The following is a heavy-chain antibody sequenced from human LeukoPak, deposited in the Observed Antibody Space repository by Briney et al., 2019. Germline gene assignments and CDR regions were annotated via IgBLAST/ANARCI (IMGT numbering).Heavy chain of an antibody. D-gene: IGHD3-3*01. Sequence: SETLSLTCTVSGYSISSGYHWGWIRQPPGKGLEWIGSIYHSGSTYYNPSLKSRVTMSVDTSKNQFSLKLNSVTAADTAVYYCATGWSGYYWTTWGQGTLVAVSS. V-gene: IGHV4-38-2*02. CDR1: GYSISSGYH. CDR2: IYHSGST. J-gene: IGHJ5*02. CDR3: ATGWSGYYWTT.